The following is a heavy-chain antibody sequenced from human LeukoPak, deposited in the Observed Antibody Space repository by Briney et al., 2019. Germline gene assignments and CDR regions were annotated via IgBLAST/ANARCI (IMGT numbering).Heavy chain of an antibody. V-gene: IGHV4-38-2*02. Sequence: SETLSLTCTVSGYSISSGYYWGWIRPPPGKGLEWIGSIYHSGSTYYNPSLKSRVTISVDTSKNQFSLKLSSVTAADTAVYYCARDYLLWGIAVQGDGFDPWGQGTLVTVSS. CDR1: GYSISSGYY. D-gene: IGHD6-19*01. J-gene: IGHJ5*02. CDR3: ARDYLLWGIAVQGDGFDP. CDR2: IYHSGST.